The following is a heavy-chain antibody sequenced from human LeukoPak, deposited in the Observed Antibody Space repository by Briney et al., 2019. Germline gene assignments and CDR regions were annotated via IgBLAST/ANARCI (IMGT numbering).Heavy chain of an antibody. V-gene: IGHV4-61*02. CDR3: ARTCVAARVKYYYYYMDV. CDR1: GGSISSGSDY. Sequence: SQTLSLTCTVSGGSISSGSDYWSWIRQPAGKGLEWIGRIYTSGSTNYNPSLKSRVTISVDTSKNQFSLKLSSVTAADTAVYYCARTCVAARVKYYYYYMDVWGKGTTVTVSS. J-gene: IGHJ6*03. D-gene: IGHD6-6*01. CDR2: IYTSGST.